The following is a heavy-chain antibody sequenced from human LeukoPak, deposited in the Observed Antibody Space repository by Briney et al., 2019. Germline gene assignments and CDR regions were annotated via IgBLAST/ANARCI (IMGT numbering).Heavy chain of an antibody. CDR1: GYSFTSYW. J-gene: IGHJ4*02. Sequence: GESLKISCKGSGYSFTSYWIGWVRQMPGKGLEWMGIIYPGDSDTRYSPSFQGQVTVSADKSISTAYLQWSSLKASDTAMYYCVRLAADYYDSSGYYYYWGQGTLVTVSS. CDR2: IYPGDSDT. D-gene: IGHD3-22*01. V-gene: IGHV5-51*01. CDR3: VRLAADYYDSSGYYYY.